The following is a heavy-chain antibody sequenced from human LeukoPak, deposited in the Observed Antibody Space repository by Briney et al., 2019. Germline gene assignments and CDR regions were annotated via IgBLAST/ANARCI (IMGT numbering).Heavy chain of an antibody. V-gene: IGHV4-39*01. CDR3: ARSLSDYYDSSGYYVDY. CDR1: GGSISSSSYY. J-gene: IGHJ4*02. Sequence: PSETLSLTCTVSGGSISSSSYYWGWIRQPPGKGLEWIGSIYYSGSTYYNPSLKSRVTISVDTSKNQFSLKLSPVTAADTAVYYCARSLSDYYDSSGYYVDYWGQGTLVTVSS. CDR2: IYYSGST. D-gene: IGHD3-22*01.